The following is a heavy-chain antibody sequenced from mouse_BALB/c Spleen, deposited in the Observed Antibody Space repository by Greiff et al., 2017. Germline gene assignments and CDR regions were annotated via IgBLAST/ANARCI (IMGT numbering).Heavy chain of an antibody. CDR1: GYSITSDYA. Sequence: EVKLQESGPGLVKPSQSLSLTCTVTGYSITSDYAWNWIRQFPGNKLEWMGYISYSGSTSYNPSLKSRISITRDTSKNQFFLQLNSVTTEDTATYYCARKNYYGSGGFAYWGQGTLVTVSA. V-gene: IGHV3-2*02. D-gene: IGHD1-1*01. CDR2: ISYSGST. CDR3: ARKNYYGSGGFAY. J-gene: IGHJ3*01.